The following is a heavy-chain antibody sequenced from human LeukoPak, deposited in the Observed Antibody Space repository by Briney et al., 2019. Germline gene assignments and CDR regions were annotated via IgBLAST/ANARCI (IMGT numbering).Heavy chain of an antibody. CDR2: INSDGSST. CDR1: GFTFSSYW. J-gene: IGHJ6*03. V-gene: IGHV3-74*01. CDR3: ARGGYCSSTGCYTVPYYMDV. D-gene: IGHD2-2*02. Sequence: GGSLRLSCAASGFTFSSYWMHWVRQAPGKGLVWVSRINSDGSSTSYADSVKGRFTISRDNAKNTLYLQMNSLRAEDTAVYYCARGGYCSSTGCYTVPYYMDVWGKGTTVTVSS.